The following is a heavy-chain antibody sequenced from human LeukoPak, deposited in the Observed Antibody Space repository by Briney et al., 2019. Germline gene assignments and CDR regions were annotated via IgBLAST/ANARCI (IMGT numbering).Heavy chain of an antibody. CDR1: GGSISSYY. J-gene: IGHJ3*02. V-gene: IGHV4-4*07. CDR2: IYTSGST. CDR3: ARDRVYDYVWGSYRYPPFDAFDI. D-gene: IGHD3-16*02. Sequence: SETLSLTCTVSGGSISSYYWSWIRQPAGKGLEWIGRIYTSGSTNYNPSLKSRVTMSVDTSKNQFSLKLSSVTAADTAVYYCARDRVYDYVWGSYRYPPFDAFDIWGQGTMVTVSS.